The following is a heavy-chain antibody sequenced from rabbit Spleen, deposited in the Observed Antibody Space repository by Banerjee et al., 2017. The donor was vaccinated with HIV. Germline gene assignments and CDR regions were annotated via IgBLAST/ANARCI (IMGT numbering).Heavy chain of an antibody. V-gene: IGHV1S40*01. Sequence: QSLEESGGDLVKPGASLTLTCIASGVSISSSYYMCWVRQAPGKGLEWIGCIVTGSTGNTYYASWAQGRFTCSKTSSTTVTLQMTRLTAADTATYFCARNYVNAFDPWGPGTLVTVS. CDR3: ARNYVNAFDP. D-gene: IGHD1-1*01. CDR2: IVTGSTGNT. J-gene: IGHJ2*01. CDR1: GVSISSSYY.